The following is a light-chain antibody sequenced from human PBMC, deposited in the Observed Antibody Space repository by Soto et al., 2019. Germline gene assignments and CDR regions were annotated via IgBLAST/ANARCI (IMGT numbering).Light chain of an antibody. CDR1: SSDVGGYNY. CDR3: SSYISSSTTVV. V-gene: IGLV2-14*01. CDR2: DVS. J-gene: IGLJ2*01. Sequence: QSALTQPASVSGSPGQSITISCTGTSSDVGGYNYVSWYQQHPGKAPKLMIYDVSNRPSGVSNRFSGSKSGNTASLTISGVQAEDEDDYYCSSYISSSTTVVFGGGTKLTVL.